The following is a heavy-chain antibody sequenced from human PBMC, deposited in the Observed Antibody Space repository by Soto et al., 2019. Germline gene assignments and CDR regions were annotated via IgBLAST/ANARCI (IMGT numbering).Heavy chain of an antibody. J-gene: IGHJ4*02. V-gene: IGHV3-49*03. CDR3: IGSFPF. CDR1: GFPFGNFL. Sequence: EVYLVESGGGLVVSGRSLRLSCTASGFPFGNFLMSWFRQAPGKGMEWVGFIRSQPYGGTAEYAASVRGRFTISRDDSKGIAYLQMNSLPTEDSGVYYCIGSFPFWGQGTLVTVSS. CDR2: IRSQPYGGTA. D-gene: IGHD3-10*01.